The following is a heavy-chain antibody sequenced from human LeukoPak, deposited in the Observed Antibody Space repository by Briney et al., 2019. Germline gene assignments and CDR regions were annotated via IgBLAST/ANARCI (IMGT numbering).Heavy chain of an antibody. Sequence: GGSLRLSCAASGFTFSSYSMNCVRQAPGKGLEWVSSISSSSRYIYYADSVKGRFTISRDNAKKSLYLQMNSLRAEDTAVYYCASGSGTLGHDYWGQGTLVTVSS. CDR3: ASGSGTLGHDY. CDR2: ISSSSRYI. V-gene: IGHV3-21*01. CDR1: GFTFSSYS. J-gene: IGHJ4*02. D-gene: IGHD3-10*01.